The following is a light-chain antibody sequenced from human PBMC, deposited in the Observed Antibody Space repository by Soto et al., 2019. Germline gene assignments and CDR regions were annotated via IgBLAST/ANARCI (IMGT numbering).Light chain of an antibody. CDR3: AAWDDSLNGWV. Sequence: QSVLTQPPSASGTPGQRVTISCSGSSSNIGSNTGTWYQQLPGRAPRVLIFSNDQRPSGVADRFSASKSGTSASLAISGLQSEDEADYFCAAWDDSLNGWVFGGGTKVTVL. CDR2: SND. J-gene: IGLJ3*02. V-gene: IGLV1-44*01. CDR1: SSNIGSNT.